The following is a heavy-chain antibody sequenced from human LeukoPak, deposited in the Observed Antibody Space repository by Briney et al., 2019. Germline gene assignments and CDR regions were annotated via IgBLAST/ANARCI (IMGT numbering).Heavy chain of an antibody. CDR3: AAGSY. Sequence: GVSVKVSCKTSGYTSSNYYMHWVRQAPGQGLEWMGIINPSGGSTNYAQKFQERVTITRDMSTSTAYMELSSLRSEDTAVYYCAAGSYWGQGTLVTVSS. J-gene: IGHJ4*02. V-gene: IGHV1-46*01. CDR1: GYTSSNYY. CDR2: INPSGGST.